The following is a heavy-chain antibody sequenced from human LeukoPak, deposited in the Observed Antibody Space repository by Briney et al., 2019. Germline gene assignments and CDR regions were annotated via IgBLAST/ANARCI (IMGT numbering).Heavy chain of an antibody. CDR2: IKTKTDGGTT. CDR1: GFTFATSW. D-gene: IGHD1-14*01. CDR3: GTGSAFDF. V-gene: IGHV3-15*01. Sequence: GSLRLSCAVSGFTFATSWMSWVRQAPGKGLEWVGRIKTKTDGGTTDYAAPVKGRFTISRDDSKNTLYLQMNSLKTEDTAVYYCGTGSAFDFWGRGTMVTVSS. J-gene: IGHJ3*01.